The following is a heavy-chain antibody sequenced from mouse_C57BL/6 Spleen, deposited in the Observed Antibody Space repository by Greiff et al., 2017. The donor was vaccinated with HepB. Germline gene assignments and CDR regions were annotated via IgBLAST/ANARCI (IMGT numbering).Heavy chain of an antibody. CDR1: GYTFTSYT. CDR2: INPSSGYT. J-gene: IGHJ3*01. D-gene: IGHD2-5*01. Sequence: VQLQQSGAELARPGASVKMSCKASGYTFTSYTMHWVKQRPGQGLEWIGYINPSSGYTKYNQKFKDKATLTADKSSSTAYMQLSSLTSEDSAVYYCARDYNSNYPWFAYWGQGTLVTVSA. CDR3: ARDYNSNYPWFAY. V-gene: IGHV1-4*01.